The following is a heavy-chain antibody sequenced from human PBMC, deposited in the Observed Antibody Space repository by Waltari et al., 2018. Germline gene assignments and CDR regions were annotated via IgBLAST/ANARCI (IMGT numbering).Heavy chain of an antibody. CDR3: ALTIVATIDYYCYGMDV. V-gene: IGHV2-70*04. J-gene: IGHJ6*02. D-gene: IGHD5-12*01. Sequence: QVTLKESGPALVKPTQTLTLPCTFSGFSLSTSGMRVSWIRQPPGKALEWLARIDWDDDKFYSTSLKTRLTIAKNTSKNQVVLTMTNMDPVDTATYYCALTIVATIDYYCYGMDVWGQGTTVIVSS. CDR1: GFSLSTSGMR. CDR2: IDWDDDK.